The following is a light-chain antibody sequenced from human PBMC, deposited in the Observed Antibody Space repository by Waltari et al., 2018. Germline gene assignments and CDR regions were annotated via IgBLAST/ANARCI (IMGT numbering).Light chain of an antibody. CDR1: SNNVGNQG. CDR3: STWDKNLVAVV. J-gene: IGLJ3*02. Sequence: QAGLSQPPSVSRDLGQTATLTCTGNSNNVGNQGAAWLQQPKGPPPKPLALRNNNPPSGISGRFSASTSGNTASPTITGLQPDDEADYYCSTWDKNLVAVVFGGGTKLNVL. CDR2: RNN. V-gene: IGLV10-54*04.